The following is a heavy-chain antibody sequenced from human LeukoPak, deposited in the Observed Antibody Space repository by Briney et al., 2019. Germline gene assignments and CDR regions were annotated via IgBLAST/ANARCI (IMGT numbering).Heavy chain of an antibody. CDR1: GYTFTGSY. V-gene: IGHV1-2*02. J-gene: IGHJ5*02. Sequence: ASVTVSCKASGYTFTGSYIHWARQAPGQGLEWMGWINPKGGATKYGQKFQGRVTMTRDTSITTAYMELSRLTSDDTAVYYCARDRATVGSYNWFDPWGQGTLVTVSS. D-gene: IGHD3-10*01. CDR2: INPKGGAT. CDR3: ARDRATVGSYNWFDP.